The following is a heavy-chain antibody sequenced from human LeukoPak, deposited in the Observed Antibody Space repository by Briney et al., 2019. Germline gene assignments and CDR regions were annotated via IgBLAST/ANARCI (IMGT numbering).Heavy chain of an antibody. CDR2: ISWNSGSI. V-gene: IGHV3-9*01. Sequence: GGSLRLSCAASGFTFSSYWMHWVRQAPGKGLEWVSGISWNSGSIGYADSVKGRFTISRDNAKNSLYLQMNSLRAEDTALYYCAKDFRRQQWLILDYWGQGTLVTVSS. CDR3: AKDFRRQQWLILDY. CDR1: GFTFSSYW. J-gene: IGHJ4*02. D-gene: IGHD6-19*01.